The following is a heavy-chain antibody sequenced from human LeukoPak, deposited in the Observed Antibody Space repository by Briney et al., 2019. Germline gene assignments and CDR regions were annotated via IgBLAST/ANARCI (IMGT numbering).Heavy chain of an antibody. CDR3: SRDPRHNDY. CDR1: GFTFSDSY. V-gene: IGHV3-11*01. J-gene: IGHJ4*02. Sequence: GGSLRLSCAASGFTFSDSYMTWIRQAPGKGLELLSYISGSASDVNYIDSVRGRFTISRDNAKNSLYLHMNSLTIEDTAVYYCSRDPRHNDYWGQGTLVTVSS. CDR2: ISGSASDV.